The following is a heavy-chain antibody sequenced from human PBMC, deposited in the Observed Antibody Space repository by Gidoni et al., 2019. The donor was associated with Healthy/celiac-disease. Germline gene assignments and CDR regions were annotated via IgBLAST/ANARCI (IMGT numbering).Heavy chain of an antibody. Sequence: QVQLQESGPGLVKPSQTLSLTCTVSGVSISSGCYYWSWIRQHPGKGLEWIGYIYYSGSTYYNPSLKSRVTISVDTSKNQFSLKLSSVTAADTAVYYCARGSDYYDSSGYLFDIWGQGTMVTVSS. D-gene: IGHD3-22*01. CDR1: GVSISSGCYY. V-gene: IGHV4-31*03. CDR3: ARGSDYYDSSGYLFDI. J-gene: IGHJ3*02. CDR2: IYYSGST.